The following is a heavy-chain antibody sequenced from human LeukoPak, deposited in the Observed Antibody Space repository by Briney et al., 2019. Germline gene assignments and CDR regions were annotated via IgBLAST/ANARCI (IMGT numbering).Heavy chain of an antibody. V-gene: IGHV3-23*01. Sequence: GGSLRLSCAASGFTFSTYSLSWVRQAPGKGLEWVSAIRGGGENTYYADSVKGRFTISRDNSKDTLYLQMNSLQIEDTAVYYCCCYDGTGLRYWGQGTLVTVSS. CDR3: CCYDGTGLRY. D-gene: IGHD3-22*01. CDR1: GFTFSTYS. J-gene: IGHJ4*02. CDR2: IRGGGENT.